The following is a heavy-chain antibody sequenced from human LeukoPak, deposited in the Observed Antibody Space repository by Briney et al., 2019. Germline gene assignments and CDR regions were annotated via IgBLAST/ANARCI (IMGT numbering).Heavy chain of an antibody. Sequence: QASETLSLTCTVSGGSISSYYWSWIRQPAGKGLEWIGHISASGSTNYNPSLKSRVTMSVDTSKNQFSLKLSSVTAADTAVYYCARFIDYYYGMDVWGQGTTVTVSS. CDR2: ISASGST. J-gene: IGHJ6*02. D-gene: IGHD2-15*01. V-gene: IGHV4-4*07. CDR1: GGSISSYY. CDR3: ARFIDYYYGMDV.